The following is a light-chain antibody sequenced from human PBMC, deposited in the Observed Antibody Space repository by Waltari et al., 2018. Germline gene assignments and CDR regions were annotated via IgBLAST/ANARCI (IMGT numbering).Light chain of an antibody. J-gene: IGLJ2*01. Sequence: QSGLTQPPSVSGAPGQRVTISCTGSSSNIGAGYDFHWYQLLPGTAPKLLIAGNANRPSGVPDRFAGSKSGTSASLASTGLQAEEEGDYYCQSYDNSLSVSLFGGGTKLTVL. CDR1: SSNIGAGYD. CDR3: QSYDNSLSVSL. CDR2: GNA. V-gene: IGLV1-40*01.